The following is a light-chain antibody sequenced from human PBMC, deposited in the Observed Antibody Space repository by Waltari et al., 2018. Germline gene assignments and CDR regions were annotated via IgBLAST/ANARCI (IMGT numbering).Light chain of an antibody. CDR2: HTS. CDR3: QKCDFLPAT. Sequence: EIVLTQSPGTLSLSPGERATLSCRASQGVGMYLAWYQQRPGQAPSLLLYHTSIRATGITDRCSSSGSGTDFSLTISRLEPEDFAVYYCQKCDFLPATFGQGTTVEIK. CDR1: QGVGMY. J-gene: IGKJ1*01. V-gene: IGKV3-20*01.